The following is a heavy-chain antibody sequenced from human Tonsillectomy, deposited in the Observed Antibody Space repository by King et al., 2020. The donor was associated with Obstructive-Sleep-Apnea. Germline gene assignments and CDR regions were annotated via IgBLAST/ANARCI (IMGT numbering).Heavy chain of an antibody. CDR1: GYTFTGYF. J-gene: IGHJ4*02. CDR3: AREEGASDY. CDR2: INPNSGGS. Sequence: VQLVESGAEVKKPGASVKVSCKASGYTFTGYFMHWVRQAPGQGLEWMGWINPNSGGSNYAQKFQGRVTMTRDTSLSTAYMELSRLGSDDTAVYYCAREEGASDYWGQGTLVTVSS. D-gene: IGHD1-26*01. V-gene: IGHV1-2*02.